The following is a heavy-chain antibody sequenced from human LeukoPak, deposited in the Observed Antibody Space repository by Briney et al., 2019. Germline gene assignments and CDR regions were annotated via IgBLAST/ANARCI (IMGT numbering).Heavy chain of an antibody. D-gene: IGHD5-18*01. CDR1: GGSFSGYY. CDR3: VRGGIQLWLRGVGGGRGTYFDY. Sequence: PSETLSLTCAVYGGSFSGYYWRWIRQPPGKGLEWIGEINHSGSTNYNPSLKSRVTISVDTSKNQFSLKLSSVTAADTAVYYCVRGGIQLWLRGVGGGRGTYFDYWGQGTLVTVSS. CDR2: INHSGST. J-gene: IGHJ4*02. V-gene: IGHV4-34*01.